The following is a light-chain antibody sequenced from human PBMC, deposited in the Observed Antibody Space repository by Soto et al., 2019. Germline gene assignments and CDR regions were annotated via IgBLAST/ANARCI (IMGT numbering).Light chain of an antibody. CDR1: QSVGTS. CDR2: ESS. Sequence: EIVLTQSPATLSLSPGERATLSCRASQSVGTSLAWYQQKSGQAPRLLFYESSNRATYIPARFSASGSGTDFTLTISGLQPEDFAVYYCQQRGVWPLTFGGGTKVEIK. CDR3: QQRGVWPLT. V-gene: IGKV3-11*01. J-gene: IGKJ4*01.